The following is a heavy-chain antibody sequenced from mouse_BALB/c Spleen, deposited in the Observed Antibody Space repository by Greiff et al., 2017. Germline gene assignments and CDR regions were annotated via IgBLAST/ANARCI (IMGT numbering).Heavy chain of an antibody. J-gene: IGHJ4*01. CDR2: IHYSGST. Sequence: EVQLQQSGPDLVKPSQSLSLTCTVTGYSITSGYSWHWIRQFPGNKLEWMGYIHYSGSTNYNPSLKSRISITRDTSKNQFFLQLNSVTTEDTATYYCARGKYGNYEGNAMDYWGQGTSVTVSS. CDR3: ARGKYGNYEGNAMDY. CDR1: GYSITSGYS. D-gene: IGHD2-10*02. V-gene: IGHV3-1*02.